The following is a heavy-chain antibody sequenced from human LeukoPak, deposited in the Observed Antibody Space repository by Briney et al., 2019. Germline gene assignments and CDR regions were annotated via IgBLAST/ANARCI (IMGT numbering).Heavy chain of an antibody. J-gene: IGHJ4*02. D-gene: IGHD3-3*01. V-gene: IGHV4-59*01. CDR3: ARGYSIFGVVIDY. CDR2: IYYSGST. CDR1: GVSISSYY. Sequence: SETLSLTCTVSGVSISSYYWSWIRQPPGKGLEWIGYIYYSGSTNYNPSLKSRVTISVDTSKNQFSLKLSSVTAADTAVYYCARGYSIFGVVIDYWGQGTLVTVSS.